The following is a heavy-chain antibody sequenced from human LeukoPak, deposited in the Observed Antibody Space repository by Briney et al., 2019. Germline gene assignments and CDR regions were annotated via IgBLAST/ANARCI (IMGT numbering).Heavy chain of an antibody. CDR3: ARVGDIVLMVYDY. J-gene: IGHJ4*02. CDR2: INPNSGGT. V-gene: IGHV1-2*02. Sequence: ASVKVSCKASGYTFTGYYMHWVLQAPGQGLEWMGWINPNSGGTNYAQKFQGRVTMTRDTSISTAYMELSRLRSDDTAVYYCARVGDIVLMVYDYWGQGTLVTVSS. D-gene: IGHD2-8*01. CDR1: GYTFTGYY.